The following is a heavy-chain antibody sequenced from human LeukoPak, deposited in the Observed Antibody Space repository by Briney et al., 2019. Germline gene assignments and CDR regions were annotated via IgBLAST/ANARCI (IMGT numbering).Heavy chain of an antibody. Sequence: PGGSLRLSCTASGFTFSNYNMNWVRQAPGKGLEWVSYISSSSSTIYSADSVKGRFTISRDNAKNSLYLQMNSLRAEDTAVYYCARDRADDYVWGSYRRALADWGQGTLVTVSS. D-gene: IGHD3-16*02. CDR3: ARDRADDYVWGSYRRALAD. CDR1: GFTFSNYN. CDR2: ISSSSSTI. V-gene: IGHV3-48*01. J-gene: IGHJ4*02.